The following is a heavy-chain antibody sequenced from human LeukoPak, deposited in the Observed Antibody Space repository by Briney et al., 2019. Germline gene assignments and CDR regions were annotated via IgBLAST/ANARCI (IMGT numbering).Heavy chain of an antibody. V-gene: IGHV3-7*01. Sequence: GGSLRLSCAASGFTFSSYWMSCVRQAPGKGLEWVANIKQDGREKYYVDSVKGRFTPCRETGKNSLYLQMNSLRAEDTGVYYCARDSFSTEKVAGIWPEYWGQGTLVTVS. CDR3: ARDSFSTEKVAGIWPEY. CDR2: IKQDGREK. CDR1: GFTFSSYW. J-gene: IGHJ4*02. D-gene: IGHD6-19*01.